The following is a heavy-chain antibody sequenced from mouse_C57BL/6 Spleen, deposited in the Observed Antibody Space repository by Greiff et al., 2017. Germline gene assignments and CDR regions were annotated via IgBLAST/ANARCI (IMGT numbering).Heavy chain of an antibody. Sequence: QVQLQQPGAELVRPGSSVKLSCTASGYTFTSYWMHWVKQRPIQGLEWIGNIDPSDSETHYNQKFKDKATLTVDKSSSTAYMQLSSLTSEDSAVYYCARNWDGYFEVWGTGTTVTVSS. CDR3: ARNWDGYFEV. CDR2: IDPSDSET. CDR1: GYTFTSYW. V-gene: IGHV1-52*01. J-gene: IGHJ1*03. D-gene: IGHD4-1*01.